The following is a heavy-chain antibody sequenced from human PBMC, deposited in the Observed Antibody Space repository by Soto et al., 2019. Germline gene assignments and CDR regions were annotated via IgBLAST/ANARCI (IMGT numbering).Heavy chain of an antibody. V-gene: IGHV3-21*01. CDR2: ISSSSSYI. J-gene: IGHJ5*02. CDR3: ARGYCSGGSCFTRGNWFDH. D-gene: IGHD2-15*01. CDR1: GFTFSSYS. Sequence: PGGSLRLSCAASGFTFSSYSMNWVRQAPGKGLEWVSSISSSSSYIYYADSVKGRFTISRDNAKNSLYLQMNGLRAEDTAVYYCARGYCSGGSCFTRGNWFDHWGQGTLVTVSS.